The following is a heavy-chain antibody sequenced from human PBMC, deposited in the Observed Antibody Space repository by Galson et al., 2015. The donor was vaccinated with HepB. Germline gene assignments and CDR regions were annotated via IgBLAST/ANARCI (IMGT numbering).Heavy chain of an antibody. CDR3: ARDLDWNDSLDNWFDP. J-gene: IGHJ5*02. V-gene: IGHV3-20*01. Sequence: SLRLSCATSGFAFDDYAMSWVRQSPGKRLEWVSGLNWNGERTGYADSVKGRFTISRDNARNSLYLQMNSLRPEDTALYHCARDLDWNDSLDNWFDPWGKGTLVTVSS. CDR1: GFAFDDYA. CDR2: LNWNGERT. D-gene: IGHD1-1*01.